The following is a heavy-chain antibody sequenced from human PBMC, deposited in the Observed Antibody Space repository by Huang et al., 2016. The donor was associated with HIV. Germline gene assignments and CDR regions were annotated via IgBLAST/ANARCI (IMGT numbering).Heavy chain of an antibody. CDR1: GGSFTNYY. V-gene: IGHV4-34*01. D-gene: IGHD3-9*01. Sequence: QQQLQQWGAGLLKPSETLSLTCAVYGGSFTNYYWGWIRQPPGKGLEWMGEINNVGNTQDSPSLKSRVTSSLDTSKNQVSLKLTSVSAADTAVYYCVRGPRYVSADWYARLRNYWFFDLWGRGSLVSVSS. CDR2: INNVGNT. CDR3: VRGPRYVSADWYARLRNYWFFDL. J-gene: IGHJ2*01.